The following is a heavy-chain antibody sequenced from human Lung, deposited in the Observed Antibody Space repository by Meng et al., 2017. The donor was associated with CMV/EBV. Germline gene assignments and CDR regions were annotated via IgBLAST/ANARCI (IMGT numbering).Heavy chain of an antibody. Sequence: TXSLTCAISGDSVSSNSAAWNWIRQSPSRGLEWLGRTYYRSKWYNDHALSVKSRIIINADTSKNQFSLQLNSVTPEDTAVYYCAREEHKGGAEYSSSRRGNYGMDVWGQGTTVTVSS. J-gene: IGHJ6*02. CDR3: AREEHKGGAEYSSSRRGNYGMDV. CDR1: GDSVSSNSAA. D-gene: IGHD6-6*01. V-gene: IGHV6-1*01. CDR2: TYYRSKWYN.